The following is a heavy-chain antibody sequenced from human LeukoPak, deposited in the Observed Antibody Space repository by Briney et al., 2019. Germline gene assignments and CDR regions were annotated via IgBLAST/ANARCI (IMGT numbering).Heavy chain of an antibody. CDR3: AREEGRYYYDSSGYIDY. D-gene: IGHD3-22*01. J-gene: IGHJ4*02. V-gene: IGHV4-34*01. CDR1: GGSFSGYY. CDR2: INHSGST. Sequence: SETLSLTCAVYGGSFSGYYWSWLRQPPGKGLEWIGEINHSGSTNYNPSLKSRVTISVDTSKNQFSQKLSSVTAADTAVYYCAREEGRYYYDSSGYIDYWGQGTLVTVSS.